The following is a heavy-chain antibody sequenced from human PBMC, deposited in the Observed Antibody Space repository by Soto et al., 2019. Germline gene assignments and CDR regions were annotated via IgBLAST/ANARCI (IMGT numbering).Heavy chain of an antibody. Sequence: QVQLVESGGGVVQPGRSLRLSCAASGFTFSSYAMHWVRQAPGKGLEWVAVISYDGSNKYYADSVKGRFTISRDNSKNKLYLQMNSLRAEDTAVYYCARGDFDYWGQGTLVTVSS. CDR2: ISYDGSNK. CDR3: ARGDFDY. J-gene: IGHJ4*02. CDR1: GFTFSSYA. V-gene: IGHV3-30-3*01.